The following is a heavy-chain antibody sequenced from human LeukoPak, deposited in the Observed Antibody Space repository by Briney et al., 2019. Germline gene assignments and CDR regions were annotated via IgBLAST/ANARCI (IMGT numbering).Heavy chain of an antibody. D-gene: IGHD5-24*01. CDR1: GFTFNNYA. CDR2: ISGSGGTT. J-gene: IGHJ4*02. V-gene: IGHV3-23*01. CDR3: ARARFGYNRGPFDY. Sequence: PGGSLRLSCAASGFTFNNYAMTWVRQAPGKGLEWVSAISGSGGTTLYADSVKGRFTISRDNSKNTLYLQMNSLRPEDTAVYYCARARFGYNRGPFDYWGQGILVTVSS.